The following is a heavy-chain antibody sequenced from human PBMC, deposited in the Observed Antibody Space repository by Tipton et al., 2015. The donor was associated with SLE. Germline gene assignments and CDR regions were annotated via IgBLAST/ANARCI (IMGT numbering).Heavy chain of an antibody. CDR2: IKQDGSEK. CDR1: GFTFSNYA. V-gene: IGHV3-7*01. J-gene: IGHJ4*02. Sequence: SLRLSCAASGFTFSNYAMHWVRQAPGKGLELVANIKQDGSEKYYVDSVKGRFTISRDNAKNSLYLQMISLRAEDTAVYFCARDQVQIWDYWGQGTLVTVSS. CDR3: ARDQVQIWDY.